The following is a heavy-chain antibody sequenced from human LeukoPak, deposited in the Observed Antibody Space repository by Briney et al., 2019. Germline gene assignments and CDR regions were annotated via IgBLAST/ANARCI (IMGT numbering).Heavy chain of an antibody. CDR1: GFTFSSYE. CDR2: ISSSGSTI. D-gene: IGHD2-2*01. CDR3: ARDGVRGYCSSTSCCFD. Sequence: PGGSLRLSCAASGFTFSSYEMNWVRQAPGKGLEWVSYISSSGSTIYYADSVKGRFTISRDNAKNSLYLQMNSLRAEDTAVYYCARDGVRGYCSSTSCCFDWGQGTLVTVSS. J-gene: IGHJ4*02. V-gene: IGHV3-48*03.